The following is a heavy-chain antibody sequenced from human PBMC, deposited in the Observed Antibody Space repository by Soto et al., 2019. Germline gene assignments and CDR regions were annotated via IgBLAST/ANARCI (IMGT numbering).Heavy chain of an antibody. CDR1: GGSFSGYY. CDR3: ARGHNLVVVPASGLDWFDP. CDR2: INHSGST. D-gene: IGHD2-2*01. J-gene: IGHJ5*02. V-gene: IGHV4-34*01. Sequence: SETLSLTCAAYGGSFSGYYWSWIRQPPGKGLEWIGEINHSGSTNYNPSLKSRVTISVDTSKNQFSLKLSSVTAADTAVYYCARGHNLVVVPASGLDWFDPWGQGTLVTVSS.